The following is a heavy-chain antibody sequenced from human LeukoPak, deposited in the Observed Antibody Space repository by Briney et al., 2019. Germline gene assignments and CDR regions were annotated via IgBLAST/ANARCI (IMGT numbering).Heavy chain of an antibody. Sequence: ASVKVSCKASGYTFTSYGVSWVRQAPGQGLEWMGWISAYNGNTNYAQKLQGRVTMTTDTSTSTAYMELRSLRSDDTAVYYCARICPAAAANYGWFDPWGQGTLVTVSS. CDR2: ISAYNGNT. CDR3: ARICPAAAANYGWFDP. CDR1: GYTFTSYG. D-gene: IGHD6-13*01. J-gene: IGHJ5*02. V-gene: IGHV1-18*01.